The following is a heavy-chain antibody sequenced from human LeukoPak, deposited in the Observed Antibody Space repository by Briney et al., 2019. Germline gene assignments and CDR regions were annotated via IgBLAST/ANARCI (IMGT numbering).Heavy chain of an antibody. D-gene: IGHD3-10*01. CDR2: IYPGDSDT. CDR1: GYSFTSYW. V-gene: IGHV5-51*01. J-gene: IGHJ4*02. Sequence: GESLRISCKGSGYSFTSYWIGWVRQMPGKGLEWMGIIYPGDSDTRYSPSFQGQVTISADKSISTAYLQWSSLKASDTAMYYCARRYYYGSGSYPDSQYYFDYWGQGTLVTVSS. CDR3: ARRYYYGSGSYPDSQYYFDY.